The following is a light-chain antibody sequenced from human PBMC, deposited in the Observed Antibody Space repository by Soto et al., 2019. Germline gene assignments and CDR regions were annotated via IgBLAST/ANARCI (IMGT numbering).Light chain of an antibody. CDR2: DVT. CDR3: SSYTTTSAVA. V-gene: IGLV2-14*03. J-gene: IGLJ2*01. Sequence: QSALTQPASVSGSPGQWITISCTGTSSDVGGYNYVSWYQQHPGKAPKLMIYDVTNRPSGVPYRFSGSKSGNTASLTISGLQAEDEADYYCSSYTTTSAVAFGGGTKLTVL. CDR1: SSDVGGYNY.